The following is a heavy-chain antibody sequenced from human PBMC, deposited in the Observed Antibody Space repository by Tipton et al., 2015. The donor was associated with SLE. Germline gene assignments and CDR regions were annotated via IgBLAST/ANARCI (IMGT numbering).Heavy chain of an antibody. CDR3: AAHSSSWYVGYFQH. D-gene: IGHD6-13*01. CDR1: GFTFSSYS. J-gene: IGHJ1*01. CDR2: ISSSSSYI. Sequence: QLVQSGGGLVKPGGSLRLSCAASGFTFSSYSMNWVRQAPGKGLEWVSSISSSSSYIYYADSVKGRFTISRDNAKNSLYLQLNSLRAEDTAVYYCAAHSSSWYVGYFQHWGQGTLVTVSS. V-gene: IGHV3-21*04.